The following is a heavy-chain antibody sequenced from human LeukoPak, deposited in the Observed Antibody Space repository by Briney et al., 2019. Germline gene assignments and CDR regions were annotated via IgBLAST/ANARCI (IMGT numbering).Heavy chain of an antibody. CDR3: AREVIEDWFNP. Sequence: SQTLSLTCTVSGGSISSGAYYWNWIRQHPGKGLEWIGYIYYSGSTHYNPSLKSRVTMSVDTSKNQFSLKLSSVTAADTAVYYCAREVIEDWFNPWGQGTLVTVSS. J-gene: IGHJ5*02. V-gene: IGHV4-31*03. CDR2: IYYSGST. D-gene: IGHD2/OR15-2a*01. CDR1: GGSISSGAYY.